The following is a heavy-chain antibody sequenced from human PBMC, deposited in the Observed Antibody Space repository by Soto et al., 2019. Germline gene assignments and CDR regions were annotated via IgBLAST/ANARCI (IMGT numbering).Heavy chain of an antibody. CDR2: INHSGST. D-gene: IGHD3-10*01. Sequence: QVQLQQWGAGLLKPSETLSLTCAVYGGSFSGYYWSWIRQPPGKGLEWIGEINHSGSTNYNPSLKSRVTISXXXXXXXXXXXXXXXXXXXXXXXXXXRRYYXXXXLGYWGQGTLVTVSS. V-gene: IGHV4-34*01. J-gene: IGHJ4*02. CDR1: GGSFSGYY. CDR3: XRRYYXXXXLGY.